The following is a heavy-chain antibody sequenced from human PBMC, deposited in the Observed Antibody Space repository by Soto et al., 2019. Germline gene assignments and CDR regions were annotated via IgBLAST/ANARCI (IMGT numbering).Heavy chain of an antibody. D-gene: IGHD2-15*01. CDR3: ARGYCSGGNCYSGMDV. Sequence: GGSLRLSCAASGSTFSRYAMNWVRQAPGKGLEWVSGVSASGGSTYYADFVKGRITISRDNPTSTAFMELSSLKSEDTAVFYCARGYCSGGNCYSGMDVWGQGTMVTVSS. V-gene: IGHV3-23*01. CDR2: VSASGGST. J-gene: IGHJ6*02. CDR1: GSTFSRYA.